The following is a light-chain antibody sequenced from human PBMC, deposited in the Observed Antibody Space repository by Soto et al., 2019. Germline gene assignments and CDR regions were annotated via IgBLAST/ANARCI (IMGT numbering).Light chain of an antibody. J-gene: IGLJ1*01. CDR3: SSYTSSSTLLV. Sequence: QSALTQPASVSGCPGQSITISCTGTSSDVGGYNYVSWYQQHPGKAPKLMIYDVSNRPSGVSNRFSGSKSGNTASLTISGLQAEDEADYYCSSYTSSSTLLVFGTGTKVTVL. V-gene: IGLV2-14*01. CDR2: DVS. CDR1: SSDVGGYNY.